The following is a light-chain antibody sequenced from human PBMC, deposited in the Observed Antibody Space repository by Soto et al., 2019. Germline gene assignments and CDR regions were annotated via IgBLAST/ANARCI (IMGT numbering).Light chain of an antibody. J-gene: IGKJ5*01. V-gene: IGKV3-11*01. Sequence: EIVLTQSPATLSLSAGEGATLSYRASQSIGSELAWYQQKPGQAPRLVIADASNRATGIPARFSGSGSATDFTLTIRTVEPGDVGIYYCQQRYSWPITFGQGTRLEIK. CDR3: QQRYSWPIT. CDR2: DAS. CDR1: QSIGSE.